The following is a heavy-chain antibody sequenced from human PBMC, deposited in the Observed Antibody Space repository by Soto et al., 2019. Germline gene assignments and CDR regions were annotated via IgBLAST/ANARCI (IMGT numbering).Heavy chain of an antibody. CDR2: MNPNSGNT. CDR3: ARGPIGHHHYYMDV. Sequence: ASVKVSCKASGNTFTTYYINWVRQATGQGLEWMGWMNPNSGNTDYAQKFQGRVTMTRNTSITTAYMELSSLRSEDTAVYFCARGPIGHHHYYMDVWGKGVTVTVSS. CDR1: GNTFTTYY. D-gene: IGHD2-21*01. V-gene: IGHV1-8*01. J-gene: IGHJ6*03.